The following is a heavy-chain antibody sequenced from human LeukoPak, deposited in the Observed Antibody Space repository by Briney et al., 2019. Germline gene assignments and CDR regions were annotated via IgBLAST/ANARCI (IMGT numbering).Heavy chain of an antibody. CDR3: ARDSTTVTDY. J-gene: IGHJ4*02. D-gene: IGHD4-17*01. CDR2: ISSSGSTI. V-gene: IGHV3-11*04. Sequence: GGSLRLSCAASGFTFDDYGMSWVRQAPGKGLEWVSYISSSGSTIYYADSVKGRFTISRDNAKNSLYLQMNSLRAEDTAVYYCARDSTTVTDYWGQGTLVTVSS. CDR1: GFTFDDYG.